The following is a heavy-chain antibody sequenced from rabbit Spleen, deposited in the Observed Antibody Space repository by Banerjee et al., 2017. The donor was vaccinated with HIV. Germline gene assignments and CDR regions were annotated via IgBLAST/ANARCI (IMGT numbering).Heavy chain of an antibody. CDR3: ARGLLAGSASWLGYLDL. CDR2: IDTGSSGYT. D-gene: IGHD6-1*01. J-gene: IGHJ4*01. V-gene: IGHV1S40*01. Sequence: QSLEESGGDLVKPGASLTLTCTASGFSFSSNYYMCWVRQAPGKGLEWIACIDTGSSGYTYYATWATGRFTFSRTSSTTVTLQMTSLTVADTATYFCARGLLAGSASWLGYLDLWGPGTLVTVS. CDR1: GFSFSSNYY.